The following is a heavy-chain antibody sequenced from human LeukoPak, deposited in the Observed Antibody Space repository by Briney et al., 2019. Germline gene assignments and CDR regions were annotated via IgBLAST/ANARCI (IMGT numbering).Heavy chain of an antibody. J-gene: IGHJ5*02. D-gene: IGHD6-13*01. V-gene: IGHV1-2*02. CDR2: IDPNSGGT. CDR3: ATPSSSSWYGFDP. CDR1: GGTFSSYA. Sequence: ASVKVSCKASGGTFSSYAINWVRQAPGQGLEWMGWIDPNSGGTNYAQKFQGRVTMTRDTSISTAYMEVSRLTSADTAVYRCATPSSSSWYGFDPWGQGTLVTVSS.